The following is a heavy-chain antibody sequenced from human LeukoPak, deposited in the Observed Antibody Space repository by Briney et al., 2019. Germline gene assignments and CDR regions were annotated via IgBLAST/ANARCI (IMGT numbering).Heavy chain of an antibody. D-gene: IGHD1-26*01. CDR3: VTEYYGSYNF. V-gene: IGHV3-15*01. CDR1: GFTFTDAW. CDR2: VKSNTAGGTT. Sequence: TGGSLRLSCAASGFTFTDAWMSWVPQAPGKGLEWVGHVKSNTAGGTTDYAAPVKGRFTISRGDSKNTLYLQMNSLKTEDTALYYCVTEYYGSYNFWGQGALVTVSS. J-gene: IGHJ4*02.